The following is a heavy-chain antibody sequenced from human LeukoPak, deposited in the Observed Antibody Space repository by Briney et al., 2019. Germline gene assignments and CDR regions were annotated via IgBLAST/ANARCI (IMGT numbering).Heavy chain of an antibody. J-gene: IGHJ6*03. CDR1: GGSISSYY. CDR2: IYYSGST. D-gene: IGHD4-11*01. Sequence: SETLSLTCTVSGGSISSYYWSWIRQPPGKGLEWIGYIYYSGSTNYNPSLKSRVTISVDTSKNQFSLTLSSVTAADTAVYYCARTPTVTTRGYYYYMDVWGKGTTVTVSS. CDR3: ARTPTVTTRGYYYYMDV. V-gene: IGHV4-59*01.